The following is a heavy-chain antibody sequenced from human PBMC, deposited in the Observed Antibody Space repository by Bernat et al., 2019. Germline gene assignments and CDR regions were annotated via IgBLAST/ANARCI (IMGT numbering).Heavy chain of an antibody. J-gene: IGHJ2*01. V-gene: IGHV4-34*10. CDR2: INHSGST. CDR3: ARVGDSSSWDGYFDL. Sequence: QLQLQESGPGLVKPSETLSLTCAVYGGSFSGYYWSWIRQPPGKGLEWIGEINHSGSTNYNPSLKSRVTISVDTSKNQFSLKLSSVTAADTAVYYCARVGDSSSWDGYFDLWGRGTLVTVSS. D-gene: IGHD6-13*01. CDR1: GGSFSGYY.